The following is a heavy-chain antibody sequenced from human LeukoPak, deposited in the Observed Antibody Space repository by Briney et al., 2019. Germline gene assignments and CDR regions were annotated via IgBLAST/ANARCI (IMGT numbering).Heavy chain of an antibody. CDR2: MSCAGNNK. V-gene: IGHV3-30-3*01. J-gene: IGHJ4*02. CDR1: GFTFSSYT. D-gene: IGHD2-15*01. CDR3: SGVDF. Sequence: GRSLRLSCAASGFTFSSYTMHWVRQAPGKGLEWVAVMSCAGNNKYYADSVKGRFTISRDNSKNTLYLQMNSLRAEDTAVYPSSGVDFWGQGNLVTVSS.